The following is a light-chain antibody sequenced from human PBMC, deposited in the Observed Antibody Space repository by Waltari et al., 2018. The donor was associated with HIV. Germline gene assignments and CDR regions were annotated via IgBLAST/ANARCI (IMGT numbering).Light chain of an antibody. CDR2: DAS. J-gene: IGKJ4*01. CDR1: QSVSSY. CDR3: QQRSNLPLT. V-gene: IGKV3-11*01. Sequence: EIVLTQPPATLSWSPGERATHSCSASQSVSSYLAWYQQKPGQAPRPLIYDASNRATGIPARFSGSGSETDFTLTISSLEPEDFAVYYCQQRSNLPLTFGGGTKVEIK.